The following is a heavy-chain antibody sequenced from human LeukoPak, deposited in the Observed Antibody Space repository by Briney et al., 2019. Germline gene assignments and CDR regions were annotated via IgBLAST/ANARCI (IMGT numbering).Heavy chain of an antibody. V-gene: IGHV4-39*07. Sequence: SETLSLTCAVSGASVSGSNYYWGWIRQPPGKGLEWIGSMYYSSGNTYYNPSLKSRATISVDTSKNQFSLKLSSVTAADTAVYYCARGRGEGRGIAMVRGVRAPSYNWFDPWGHGTQVTVSS. J-gene: IGHJ5*02. CDR3: ARGRGEGRGIAMVRGVRAPSYNWFDP. D-gene: IGHD3-10*01. CDR1: GASVSGSNYY. CDR2: MYYSSGNT.